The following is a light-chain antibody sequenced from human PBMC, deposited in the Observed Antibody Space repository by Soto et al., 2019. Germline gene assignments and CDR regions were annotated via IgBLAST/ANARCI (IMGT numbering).Light chain of an antibody. J-gene: IGKJ1*01. Sequence: EIVLTQSPGILSLSPGERATLPCRASQSVSNDFLAWYQQKPGQAPRLLIYGASTRATDVPGRFSGSGSGADFTLSISRLEPEDFAVYYCQQYGSSPPRTFGQGTKVDIK. CDR1: QSVSNDF. CDR2: GAS. CDR3: QQYGSSPPRT. V-gene: IGKV3-20*01.